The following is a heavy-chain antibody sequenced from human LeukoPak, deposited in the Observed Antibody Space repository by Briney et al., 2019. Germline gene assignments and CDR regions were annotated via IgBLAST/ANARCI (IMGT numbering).Heavy chain of an antibody. CDR2: ISYDGSNK. CDR1: GFTFSSYA. Sequence: GRSLRLSCAASGFTFSSYAMHWVRQAPGKGLEWVAVISYDGSNKYYADSVKGRFTISRDNSKNTLYLQMNSLRAEDTAVYYCARDGQAAIYYFDYWGQGTLVTVSS. V-gene: IGHV3-30-3*01. CDR3: ARDGQAAIYYFDY. J-gene: IGHJ4*02. D-gene: IGHD6-13*01.